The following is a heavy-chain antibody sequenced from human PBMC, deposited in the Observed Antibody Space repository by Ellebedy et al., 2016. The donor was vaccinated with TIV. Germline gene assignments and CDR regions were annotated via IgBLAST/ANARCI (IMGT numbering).Heavy chain of an antibody. CDR3: ARHLGYADSEIDF. CDR2: IYPGDSDT. D-gene: IGHD4-17*01. Sequence: KVSCKVSGYDFTDYWIGWVRQMPGKGLESMGIIYPGDSDTRYSPSFEGQVTISVDKSVTTAYVGWSSLKASDTATYYGARHLGYADSEIDFWGQGTLVTVSS. CDR1: GYDFTDYW. V-gene: IGHV5-51*01. J-gene: IGHJ4*02.